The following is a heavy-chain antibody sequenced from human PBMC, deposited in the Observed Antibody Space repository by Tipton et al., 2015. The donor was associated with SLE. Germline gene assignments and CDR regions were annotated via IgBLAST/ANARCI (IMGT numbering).Heavy chain of an antibody. J-gene: IGHJ4*02. Sequence: TLSLTCAVYGGSFSGYYWSWIRQPPGKGLEWIGEINHSGSTNYNPSLKSRVTISVDTSKNQFSLNLRSVTAADTAVYYCARDPRLNWDYGTYFDYWGQGTLVTVSS. CDR1: GGSFSGYY. CDR3: ARDPRLNWDYGTYFDY. CDR2: INHSGST. V-gene: IGHV4-34*01. D-gene: IGHD3-16*01.